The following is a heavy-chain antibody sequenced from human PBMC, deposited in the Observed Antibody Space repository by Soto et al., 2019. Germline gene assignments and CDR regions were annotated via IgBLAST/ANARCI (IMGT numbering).Heavy chain of an antibody. D-gene: IGHD3-10*01. J-gene: IGHJ5*02. CDR2: ISYDGSNK. V-gene: IGHV3-30*18. CDR1: GFTFSSYG. CDR3: AKDVGRFGYSNWFDP. Sequence: QVQLVESGGGVVQPGRSLRLSCAASGFTFSSYGMHWVRQAPGKGLEWVAVISYDGSNKYYADSVKGRFTISRDNSKNTLYLQMNSLRAEDTAVYYCAKDVGRFGYSNWFDPWGQGTLVTVSS.